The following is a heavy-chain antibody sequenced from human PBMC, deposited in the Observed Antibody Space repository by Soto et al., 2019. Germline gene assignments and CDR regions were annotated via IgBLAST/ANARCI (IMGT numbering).Heavy chain of an antibody. J-gene: IGHJ6*02. D-gene: IGHD2-21*02. CDR1: GGTFSSYA. Sequence: SVKVSCKASGGTFSSYAISWVRQAPGQGLEWMGGIIPIFGTANYAQKFQGRVTITADESTSTAYMELSSLRSEDTAVYYCARDCGGDCYYYYYGMDVWGQGTTVTVSS. CDR2: IIPIFGTA. V-gene: IGHV1-69*13. CDR3: ARDCGGDCYYYYYGMDV.